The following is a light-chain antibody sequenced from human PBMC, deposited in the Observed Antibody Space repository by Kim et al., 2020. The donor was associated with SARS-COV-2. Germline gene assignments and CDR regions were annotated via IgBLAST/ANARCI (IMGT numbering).Light chain of an antibody. V-gene: IGLV7-43*01. CDR3: VLHYSGSQV. Sequence: PGGTVTLSCASSTVAVTGVSYPDRFRQKPGQAPRPLIYSTNNKLSCSPARVSGSLLGGKAARTVSCVQPEGEAGYYCVLHYSGSQVFGGGTHLTVL. CDR2: STN. J-gene: IGLJ3*02. CDR1: TVAVTGVSY.